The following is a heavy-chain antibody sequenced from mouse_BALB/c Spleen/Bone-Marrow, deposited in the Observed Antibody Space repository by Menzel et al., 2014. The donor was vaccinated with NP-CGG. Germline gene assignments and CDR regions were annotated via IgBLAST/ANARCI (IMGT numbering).Heavy chain of an antibody. Sequence: EVKLVDSGGGSVKPGGSPKLSCAASGFTFSSYVMSWVRQSPEQRLEWVAEVSSGSNYTYYPDTVTGRFTISRDNAKNTLYLEMSSLRSEDTAIYYCAREGLWSISYTMDYWGQGTSVTVSS. V-gene: IGHV5-9-4*01. CDR3: AREGLWSISYTMDY. J-gene: IGHJ4*01. D-gene: IGHD6-1*01. CDR2: VSSGSNYT. CDR1: GFTFSSYV.